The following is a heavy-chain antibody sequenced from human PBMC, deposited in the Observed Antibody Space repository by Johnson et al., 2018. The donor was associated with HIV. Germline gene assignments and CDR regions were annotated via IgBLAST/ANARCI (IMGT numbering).Heavy chain of an antibody. V-gene: IGHV3-30-3*01. CDR3: ARGPILEWLSGDGFDM. Sequence: QMLLVESGGGLIQPGGSLRLSCAASGFTVSSNYMSWVRQAPGKGLEWVALISDDGSNIYYADSVKGQFTISRDNSKNTLHLQMNSLRVEDTAMYYCARGPILEWLSGDGFDMWGQGTMVTVYS. CDR2: ISDDGSNI. D-gene: IGHD3-3*01. CDR1: GFTVSSNY. J-gene: IGHJ3*02.